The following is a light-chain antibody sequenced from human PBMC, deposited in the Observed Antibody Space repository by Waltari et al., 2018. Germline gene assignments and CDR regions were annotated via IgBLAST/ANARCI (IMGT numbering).Light chain of an antibody. CDR1: QNINTY. Sequence: DFQMTQFPSSLSASVGARVTITCRAAQNINTYLNWYQQKSGRAPRLLIHSTSTLQSGVPSRFSGSGGGADFTLTISNLQPEDSATYYCQQSYSTPLTFGGGTKVEI. CDR3: QQSYSTPLT. V-gene: IGKV1-39*01. CDR2: STS. J-gene: IGKJ4*01.